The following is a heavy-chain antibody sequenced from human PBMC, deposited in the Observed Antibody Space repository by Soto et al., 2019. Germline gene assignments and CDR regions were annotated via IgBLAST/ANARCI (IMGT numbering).Heavy chain of an antibody. CDR2: IYWSGDE. CDR3: ARGMTTLPVFAIDL. Sequence: GPGPTLVNPTHTLTLTCSFSGFSLSTSGVGVGWIRQSPGKALEWLALIYWSGDEHYRPSLKSRLSITKDTSKNHVVLIMTDMDPVDTATYYCARGMTTLPVFAIDLWGQGTMVTVSS. CDR1: GFSLSTSGVG. J-gene: IGHJ3*01. D-gene: IGHD1-1*01. V-gene: IGHV2-5*01.